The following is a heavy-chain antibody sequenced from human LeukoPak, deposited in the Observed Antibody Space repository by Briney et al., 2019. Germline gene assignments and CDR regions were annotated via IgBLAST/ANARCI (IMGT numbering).Heavy chain of an antibody. CDR1: GFTFSNAW. Sequence: PGGSLRLSCAASGFTFSNAWMSWVRQAPGKGLEWVGRIKSKTDGGTTDYAAPVKGRFTISRDDSKNTLYLQMNSLKTEDTAVYYCTTDPDGSLVVWWFDPWGQGTLVTVSS. CDR3: TTDPDGSLVVWWFDP. V-gene: IGHV3-15*01. CDR2: IKSKTDGGTT. D-gene: IGHD2-15*01. J-gene: IGHJ5*02.